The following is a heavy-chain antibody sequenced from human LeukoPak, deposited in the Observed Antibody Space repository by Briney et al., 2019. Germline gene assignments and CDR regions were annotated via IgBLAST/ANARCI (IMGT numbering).Heavy chain of an antibody. CDR2: IYYSGST. Sequence: SETLSLTCTVSGGSISSYYWSWIRQPPGKGLEWIGYIYYSGSTNYNPSLKSRVTISVDTSKNQFSLKLSSVTAADTAVYYCATLLKGGSPNWFDPWGQGTLVTVSS. V-gene: IGHV4-59*01. CDR3: ATLLKGGSPNWFDP. D-gene: IGHD1-26*01. CDR1: GGSISSYY. J-gene: IGHJ5*02.